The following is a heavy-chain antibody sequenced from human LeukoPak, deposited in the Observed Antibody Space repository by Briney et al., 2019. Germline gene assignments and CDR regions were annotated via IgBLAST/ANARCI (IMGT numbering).Heavy chain of an antibody. D-gene: IGHD2-2*01. V-gene: IGHV3-66*01. J-gene: IGHJ6*02. Sequence: GASLRLSCAPSAFTVSSNSMNWVRQAPGKGLEWVSVIKTGGGTHYRAGVKGRFIVSRDSSTTVSLQMNNLRAEDTAVYFCARGQEVFSSPWQWGPKKKYLYTSMDVWGQGTTVTVSS. CDR1: AFTVSSNS. CDR2: IKTGGGT. CDR3: ARGQEVFSSPWQWGPKKKYLYTSMDV.